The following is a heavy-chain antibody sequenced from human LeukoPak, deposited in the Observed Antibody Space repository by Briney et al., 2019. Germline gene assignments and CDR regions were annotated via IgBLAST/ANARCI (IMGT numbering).Heavy chain of an antibody. J-gene: IGHJ4*02. Sequence: GGSLRLSCAASECTFSKYWMHWVRQAPGKGLVWVSRINSDGSYASYAESVKGRFTISRDNAKNTVYLQMNSLRAEDTAVYYCARGTLTYYYDTSGYLELDYWGQGTLVTVSS. D-gene: IGHD3-22*01. CDR3: ARGTLTYYYDTSGYLELDY. V-gene: IGHV3-74*01. CDR1: ECTFSKYW. CDR2: INSDGSYA.